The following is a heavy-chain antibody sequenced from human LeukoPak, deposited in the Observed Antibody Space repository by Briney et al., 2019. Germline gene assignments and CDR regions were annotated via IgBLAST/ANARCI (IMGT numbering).Heavy chain of an antibody. CDR1: GFTFNNYA. Sequence: GGSLRLSCATSGFTFNNYAMSWVRQPPGKGLEWVSAISGTGGSTFYADSVKGRFTISRDNSNSVMYLQMNSLRADDTALYYCVKGGYSYASWGQGTLVTVSS. V-gene: IGHV3-23*01. D-gene: IGHD5-24*01. CDR2: ISGTGGST. CDR3: VKGGYSYAS. J-gene: IGHJ4*02.